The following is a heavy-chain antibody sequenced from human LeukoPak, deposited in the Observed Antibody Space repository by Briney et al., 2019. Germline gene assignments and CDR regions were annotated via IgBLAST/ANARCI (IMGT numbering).Heavy chain of an antibody. J-gene: IGHJ4*02. CDR2: IRYDGSNK. D-gene: IGHD6-19*01. CDR1: GFTFSSYG. CDR3: AKDRGLVRDYYFDY. Sequence: GGSLRLSCAASGFTFSSYGMHWVRQAPGKGLEWVAFIRYDGSNKYYADSVKGRFAISRDNSKNTLYLQMNSLRAEDTAVYYCAKDRGLVRDYYFDYWGQGTLVTVSS. V-gene: IGHV3-30*02.